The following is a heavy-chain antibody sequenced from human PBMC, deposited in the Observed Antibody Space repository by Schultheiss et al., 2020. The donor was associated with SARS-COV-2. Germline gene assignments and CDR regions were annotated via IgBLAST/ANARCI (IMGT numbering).Heavy chain of an antibody. CDR1: GGSFSGYY. J-gene: IGHJ6*03. D-gene: IGHD4-23*01. V-gene: IGHV4-34*01. Sequence: SETLSLTCAVYGGSFSGYYWSWIRQPPGKGLEWIGEINHSGSTNYNPSLKSRVTISVDTSKNQFSLKLSSVTAADTAVYYCASYSDYGGNSAQYYYYMDVWGKGTTVTVSS. CDR3: ASYSDYGGNSAQYYYYMDV. CDR2: INHSGST.